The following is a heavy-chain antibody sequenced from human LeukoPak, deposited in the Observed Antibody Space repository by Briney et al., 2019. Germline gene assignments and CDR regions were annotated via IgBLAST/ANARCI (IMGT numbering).Heavy chain of an antibody. J-gene: IGHJ4*02. CDR3: ARKGLPDQ. CDR1: GFTFNTYW. D-gene: IGHD2-21*02. CDR2: INQDGSVR. Sequence: GSLRLSCAASGFTFNTYWMIWVRQAPGKGLEWVANINQDGSVRYYVASVKGRFTISRDNAKNLVHLQMNSLRAEDTAVYYCARKGLPDQWGQGTMVTVSS. V-gene: IGHV3-7*01.